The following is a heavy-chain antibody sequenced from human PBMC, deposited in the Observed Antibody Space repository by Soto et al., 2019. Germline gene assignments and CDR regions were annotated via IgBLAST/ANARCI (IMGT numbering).Heavy chain of an antibody. J-gene: IGHJ3*02. D-gene: IGHD6-25*01. Sequence: QVQLQESGPGLVKPSQTLSLTCTVSGGSISSGDYYWTLIRQPPGKGLEWIGFIFYTGSPYYNPSLKRPVAISVETSKNQCSLNLTSVTAADTAVYFCAGEPKGGPAAGAIEIWGQGTMVTVSS. CDR3: AGEPKGGPAAGAIEI. CDR1: GGSISSGDYY. CDR2: IFYTGSP. V-gene: IGHV4-30-4*01.